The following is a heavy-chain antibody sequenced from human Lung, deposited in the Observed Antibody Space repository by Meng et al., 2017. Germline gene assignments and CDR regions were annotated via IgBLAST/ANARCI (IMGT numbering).Heavy chain of an antibody. D-gene: IGHD3-10*01. CDR3: ARERHSTIIRGVIDF. CDR1: GGSTSGSY. J-gene: IGHJ4*02. Sequence: QVQPQEWGAGLLRPSENLSLTCAVYGGSTSGSYWSWIRQSPAKGLEWIGKINHGGTTNYNPSLESRVTISVDTPKNQFSLRLTSMTVADTAVYYCARERHSTIIRGVIDFWGQGALVTVSS. V-gene: IGHV4-34*01. CDR2: INHGGTT.